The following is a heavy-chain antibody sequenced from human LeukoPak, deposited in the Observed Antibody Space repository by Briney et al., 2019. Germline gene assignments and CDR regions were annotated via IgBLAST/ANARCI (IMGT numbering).Heavy chain of an antibody. D-gene: IGHD5-18*01. V-gene: IGHV3-23*01. CDR2: ISGSGGST. CDR3: AKDLWQYADTAMVIDY. J-gene: IGHJ4*02. Sequence: GGSLRLSCAASGFTFSSYATSWVRQAPGKGLKWVSAISGSGGSTYYADSVKGRFTISRDNSKNTLYLQMNSLRAEDTAVYYCAKDLWQYADTAMVIDYWGQGTLVTVSS. CDR1: GFTFSSYA.